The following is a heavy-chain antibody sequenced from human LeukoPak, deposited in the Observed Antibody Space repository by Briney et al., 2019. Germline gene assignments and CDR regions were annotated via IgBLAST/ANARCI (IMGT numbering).Heavy chain of an antibody. J-gene: IGHJ4*02. CDR3: ARIGPQRFLESLLLDY. D-gene: IGHD3-3*01. CDR1: GYTFTSYG. CDR2: ISAYNGNT. V-gene: IGHV1-18*01. Sequence: GASVKVSCKASGYTFTSYGITWVRQAPGQGLEWMGWISAYNGNTNYAQKLQGRVTMTTDTSTSTAYMELRSLRSDDTAVYYCARIGPQRFLESLLLDYWGQGTLVTVSS.